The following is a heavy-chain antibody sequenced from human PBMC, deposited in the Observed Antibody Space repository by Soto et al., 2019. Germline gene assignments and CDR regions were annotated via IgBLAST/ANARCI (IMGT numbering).Heavy chain of an antibody. CDR1: GGPFTSNNW. V-gene: IGHV4-4*02. CDR2: IYRTGST. Sequence: PSETLSLTCAVSGGPFTSNNWWTWVRQPPGQGLEWIGEIYRTGSTNYNPSLKSRVTISLDKSEKQISLKVTSLTAADTAVYYCASRDPGTSGDYWGQGTLVTVSS. J-gene: IGHJ4*02. CDR3: ASRDPGTSGDY. D-gene: IGHD1-7*01.